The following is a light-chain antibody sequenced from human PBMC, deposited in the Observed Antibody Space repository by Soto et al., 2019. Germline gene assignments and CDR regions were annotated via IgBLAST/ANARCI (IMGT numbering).Light chain of an antibody. CDR3: QQYGGSSQM. Sequence: EIVLTQSPGTLALSPGEGATLSCRASQSVSKYLAWYQQKPGQAPRLLIYGASSRATGIPDSFSGSGSGTDFTLTIFRLDPEGITGNLCQQYGGSSQMFGQGPKGDIK. V-gene: IGKV3-20*01. CDR1: QSVSKY. J-gene: IGKJ1*01. CDR2: GAS.